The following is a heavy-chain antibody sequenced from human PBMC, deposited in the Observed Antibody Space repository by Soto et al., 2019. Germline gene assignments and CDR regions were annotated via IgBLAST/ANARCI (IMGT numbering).Heavy chain of an antibody. CDR3: AKDYQRLYYTYGMDV. CDR1: EFTFSTYV. J-gene: IGHJ6*02. CDR2: ISYDGSDK. D-gene: IGHD2-2*01. Sequence: QVQLVESGGGVVQPGRSLRLSCAASEFTFSTYVMHWVRQAPGKGLEWLALISYDGSDKYYAGSVKGRSTISRDNSKNTLYLQMNSLRAEDTAVYYCAKDYQRLYYTYGMDVWGQGTTVTVSS. V-gene: IGHV3-30*18.